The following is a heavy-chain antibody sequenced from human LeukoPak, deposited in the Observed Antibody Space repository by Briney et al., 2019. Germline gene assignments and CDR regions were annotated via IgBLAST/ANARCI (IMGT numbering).Heavy chain of an antibody. V-gene: IGHV4-39*07. CDR3: ARDGDIAAAGSFDY. Sequence: SQTLSLTCSVSGGSISSSSYYWGWIRQPPGKGLECIGSIYYSGSTYYNPSLKSRVTISVDTSKNQFSLKLSSVTAADTAVYYCARDGDIAAAGSFDYWGQGTLVTVSS. CDR1: GGSISSSSYY. J-gene: IGHJ4*02. CDR2: IYYSGST. D-gene: IGHD6-13*01.